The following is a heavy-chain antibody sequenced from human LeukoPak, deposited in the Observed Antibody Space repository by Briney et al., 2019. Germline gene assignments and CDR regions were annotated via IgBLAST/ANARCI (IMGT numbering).Heavy chain of an antibody. CDR1: GYSFTSYW. V-gene: IGHV5-51*01. Sequence: GESLKISCKGSGYSFTSYWIGWVRQMPGKGLEWMGIIYSGDSDTRYSPSFQGQVTISADKSISTAYLQWSSLKASDSAMYFCARLGGSYYSAFDIWGQGTMVTVSS. CDR2: IYSGDSDT. J-gene: IGHJ3*02. CDR3: ARLGGSYYSAFDI. D-gene: IGHD1-26*01.